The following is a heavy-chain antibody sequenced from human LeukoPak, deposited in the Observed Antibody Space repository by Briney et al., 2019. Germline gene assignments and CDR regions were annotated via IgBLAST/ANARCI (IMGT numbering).Heavy chain of an antibody. CDR3: AKDARRYSGWYFFDH. J-gene: IGHJ4*02. Sequence: PGGSLRLSCVASGFTFSNLAMGWVRQAPGKGLEWVSVISDSGGTTYYADSVKGRFTISRDNSRNTLYLQMNSLRVDDTAVYYCAKDARRYSGWYFFDHWGQGTLVTVPS. CDR1: GFTFSNLA. V-gene: IGHV3-23*01. D-gene: IGHD6-19*01. CDR2: ISDSGGTT.